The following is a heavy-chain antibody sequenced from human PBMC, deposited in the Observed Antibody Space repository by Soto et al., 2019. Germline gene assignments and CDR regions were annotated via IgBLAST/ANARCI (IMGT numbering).Heavy chain of an antibody. CDR3: VVATIPHTFDH. CDR1: GGTFSSYT. CDR2: IIPILGIA. D-gene: IGHD5-12*01. Sequence: QVQLVQSGAEVKKPGSSVKVSCKASGGTFSSYTISWVRQAPGQGLEWMGRIIPILGIANYAQKFQGRVTITADKSTSTAYMGLSSLRSEDTAVYYWVVATIPHTFDHWGQGTLVTVSS. V-gene: IGHV1-69*02. J-gene: IGHJ4*02.